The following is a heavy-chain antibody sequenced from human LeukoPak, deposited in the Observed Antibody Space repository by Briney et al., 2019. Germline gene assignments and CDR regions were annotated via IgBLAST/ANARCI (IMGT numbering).Heavy chain of an antibody. CDR2: INPNSGGT. Sequence: ASVKVSCKASGGTFSSYAISWVRRAPGQGLEWMGRINPNSGGTNYAQKFQGRVTMTRDTSISTAYMELSRLRSDDTAVYYCADAYYYDSSAYYFRTWGQGTLVTVSS. V-gene: IGHV1-2*06. CDR1: GGTFSSYA. CDR3: ADAYYYDSSAYYFRT. D-gene: IGHD3-22*01. J-gene: IGHJ4*02.